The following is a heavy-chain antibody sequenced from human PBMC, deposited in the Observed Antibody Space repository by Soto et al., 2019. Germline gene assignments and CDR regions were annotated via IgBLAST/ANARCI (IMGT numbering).Heavy chain of an antibody. V-gene: IGHV1-69*02. CDR3: ATSSGWYDLDAFYI. Sequence: SVKVSCKASGGTFSSYTISWVRQAPGQGLEWMGRIIPILGIATYAQKFQGRVTITADKSTSTAYMELSSLRSEDTALYYCATSSGWYDLDAFYIWGQGTMVTVSS. CDR1: GGTFSSYT. D-gene: IGHD6-19*01. CDR2: IIPILGIA. J-gene: IGHJ3*02.